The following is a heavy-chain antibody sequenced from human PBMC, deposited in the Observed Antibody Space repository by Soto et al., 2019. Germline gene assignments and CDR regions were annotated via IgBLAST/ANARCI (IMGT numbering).Heavy chain of an antibody. V-gene: IGHV4-39*01. Sequence: PSETLSLTCTVSGGSISSSSYYWGWIRQPPGKGLEWIGSIYYSGSTYYNPSLKSRVTISVDTSKNQFSLKLSSVTAADTAVYYCASQTSIAAPPNYYYGMDVWGQGTTVTVSS. CDR2: IYYSGST. D-gene: IGHD6-6*01. CDR3: ASQTSIAAPPNYYYGMDV. CDR1: GGSISSSSYY. J-gene: IGHJ6*02.